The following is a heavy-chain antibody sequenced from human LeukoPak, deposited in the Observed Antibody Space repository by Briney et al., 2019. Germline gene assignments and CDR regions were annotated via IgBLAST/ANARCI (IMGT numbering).Heavy chain of an antibody. D-gene: IGHD2-15*01. V-gene: IGHV1-69*01. CDR2: IIPIFGTA. Sequence: SVKVSCKASGGTFSRYAISWVRQPPGQGLEWMGGIIPIFGTANYAQKFQGRVTITADESTSTAYMELSSLRSEDTAVYYCAIPSYCSGGSCYPPDWFDPWAQGTLVTVSS. CDR3: AIPSYCSGGSCYPPDWFDP. CDR1: GGTFSRYA. J-gene: IGHJ5*01.